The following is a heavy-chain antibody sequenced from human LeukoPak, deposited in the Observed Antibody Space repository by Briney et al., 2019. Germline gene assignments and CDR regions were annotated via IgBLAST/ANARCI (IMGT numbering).Heavy chain of an antibody. Sequence: SGTLSLTCTVSGSSISRYSWSWIRQPPGKGLEWIGYIYSSGSTNYNPSLKSRVTISVDTSKNQFSLKLSSVTAADTAVYYCARDRVGMMDPWGQGTLVTVSS. V-gene: IGHV4-59*01. D-gene: IGHD2-2*03. J-gene: IGHJ4*02. CDR2: IYSSGST. CDR3: ARDRVGMMDP. CDR1: GSSISRYS.